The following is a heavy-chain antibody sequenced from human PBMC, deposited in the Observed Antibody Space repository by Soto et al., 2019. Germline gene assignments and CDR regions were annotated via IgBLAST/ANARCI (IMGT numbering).Heavy chain of an antibody. J-gene: IGHJ4*02. V-gene: IGHV3-74*01. D-gene: IGHD5-12*01. CDR1: GFNFRSYW. CDR3: TRSPREWLRLGDFFDY. CDR2: SNSDGTNT. Sequence: EVELVESGGGLVQPGGSLRLSCAASGFNFRSYWIHWVRQAPGKGLMWVSQSNSDGTNTSYADSVKGRFNISRDNAKTTLFLQMNFLRAEDTAVYYCTRSPREWLRLGDFFDYWGQGTLVTVST.